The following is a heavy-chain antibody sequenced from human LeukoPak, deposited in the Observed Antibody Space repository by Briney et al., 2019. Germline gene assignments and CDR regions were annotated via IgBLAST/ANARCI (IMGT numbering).Heavy chain of an antibody. CDR1: GFTFSSYS. V-gene: IGHV3-21*01. CDR2: ISSSSSYI. D-gene: IGHD6-19*01. Sequence: GGSLRLSCAASGFTFSSYSMNWVRQAPGKGLEWVSSISSSSSYIYYADSVKGRFTISRDNAKNSLYLQMNSLRAEETAVYYCARVGSSGWLIFDYWGQGTLVTVSS. CDR3: ARVGSSGWLIFDY. J-gene: IGHJ4*02.